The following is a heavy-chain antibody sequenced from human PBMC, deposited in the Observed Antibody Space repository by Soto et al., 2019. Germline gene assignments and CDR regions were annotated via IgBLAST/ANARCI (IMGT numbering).Heavy chain of an antibody. CDR2: IWYDGSNK. Sequence: QVQLVESGGGVVQPGRSLRLSCAASGFTFSSYGMHWVRQAPGKGLEWVAVIWYDGSNKYYADSVKGRFTISRDNSKNTLDLQMNSLRAEDTAVYYCARVGITATTFRGFDYWGQGTLVTVSS. CDR3: ARVGITATTFRGFDY. J-gene: IGHJ4*02. CDR1: GFTFSSYG. V-gene: IGHV3-33*01. D-gene: IGHD1-20*01.